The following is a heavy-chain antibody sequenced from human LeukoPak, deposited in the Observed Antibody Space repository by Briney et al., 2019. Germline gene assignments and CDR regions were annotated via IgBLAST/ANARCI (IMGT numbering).Heavy chain of an antibody. D-gene: IGHD3-3*01. CDR2: INSNRGGT. V-gene: IGHV1-2*06. Sequence: ASVKVSCKASGYTFTNYYIHWVRQAPGQGPEWMGRINSNRGGTNYAQKFQGRVTMTRDTSISTAYMELRSVRSDDTAVYYCARDHGDDAFDIWGPGTMVTVSS. CDR3: ARDHGDDAFDI. CDR1: GYTFTNYY. J-gene: IGHJ3*02.